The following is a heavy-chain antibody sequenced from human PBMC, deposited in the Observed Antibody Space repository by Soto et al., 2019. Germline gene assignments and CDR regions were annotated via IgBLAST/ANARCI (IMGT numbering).Heavy chain of an antibody. CDR3: ARVGTSESFFDY. CDR2: LYFYGSA. J-gene: IGHJ4*02. V-gene: IGHV3-53*02. Sequence: EVQLVETGGGLIQPGGSLRLSCVVSGFTVSDNRMTRVRQAPGQGLEWVADLYFYGSANYADSVRGRFTISKDDSKNTLYLQMNNLRAEDTAVYYCARVGTSESFFDYWGQGTLVTVSP. D-gene: IGHD7-27*01. CDR1: GFTVSDNR.